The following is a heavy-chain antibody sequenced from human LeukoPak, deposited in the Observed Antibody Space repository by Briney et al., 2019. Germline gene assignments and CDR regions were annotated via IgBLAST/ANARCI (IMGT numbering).Heavy chain of an antibody. D-gene: IGHD6-19*01. V-gene: IGHV1-3*01. J-gene: IGHJ6*02. Sequence: ASVKVSCKASGYTFTSYAMHWVRQAPGQRLEWMGWINAGNGNTKYSQKFQGRVTITRDTSASTAYMELSSLRSEDTAVYYCARAPLSAVAGALHRWYYYYGMDVWGQGTTVTVSS. CDR3: ARAPLSAVAGALHRWYYYYGMDV. CDR2: INAGNGNT. CDR1: GYTFTSYA.